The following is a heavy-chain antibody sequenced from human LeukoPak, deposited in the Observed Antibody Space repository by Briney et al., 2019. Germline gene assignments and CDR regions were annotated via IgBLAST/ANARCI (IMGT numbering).Heavy chain of an antibody. D-gene: IGHD2-21*02. J-gene: IGHJ5*02. V-gene: IGHV1-69*13. CDR3: ARAPSLVVTASPWLWWFDP. Sequence: GASVKVSCKAAGGTFSGYAISWVRQAPGQGLEWMGGIIPIFGTAKYAQKFQGRVTITADELTRTAYMELSSLRSEDTAVYYCARAPSLVVTASPWLWWFDPWGQGTLVTVSS. CDR1: GGTFSGYA. CDR2: IIPIFGTA.